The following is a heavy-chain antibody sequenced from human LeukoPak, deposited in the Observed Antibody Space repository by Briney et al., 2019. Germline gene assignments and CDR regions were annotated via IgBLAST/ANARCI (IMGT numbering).Heavy chain of an antibody. CDR2: IWSDGSNR. V-gene: IGHV3-30*02. CDR1: GIIFSNYD. J-gene: IGHJ4*02. D-gene: IGHD3-10*01. CDR3: AKSLSSRGVIIPKTSRYFDY. Sequence: GGSLRLSCAASGIIFSNYDMHWVRQAPGKGLEWVAFIWSDGSNRYYADSVKGRFTISRDNSKNTLYLQMNSLRAEDTAVYYCAKSLSSRGVIIPKTSRYFDYWGQGTLVTVSS.